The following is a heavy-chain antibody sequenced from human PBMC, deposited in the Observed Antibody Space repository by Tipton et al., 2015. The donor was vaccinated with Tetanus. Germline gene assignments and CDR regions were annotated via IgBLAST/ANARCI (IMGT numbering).Heavy chain of an antibody. Sequence: TLSLTCTVSGGSASRSFWGWIRQAPGKGLEWIGNIYKTGDTNYNPSLKSRVTMSVNTSKNQFSLRLSSVTAADTALYYCARSQRVEDDAGGLDFLTGFYGDYWFDLWGQGTLVTVSS. CDR3: ARSQRVEDDAGGLDFLTGFYGDYWFDL. CDR1: GGSASRSF. V-gene: IGHV4-59*02. D-gene: IGHD3-9*01. J-gene: IGHJ5*02. CDR2: IYKTGDT.